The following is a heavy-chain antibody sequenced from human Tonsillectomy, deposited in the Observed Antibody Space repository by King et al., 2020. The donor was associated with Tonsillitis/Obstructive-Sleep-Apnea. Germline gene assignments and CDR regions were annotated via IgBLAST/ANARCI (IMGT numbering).Heavy chain of an antibody. Sequence: QLVESGGGVVQPGRSLRLSCAASGFTFSSYGMHWVRQAPGKGLEWVAVIWYDGSSKYYADSVKGRFTISRDNSKNTLYLQMNSLRAEDTAVYYCARDFMITFGGVIAPDAFDIWGQGTMVTVSS. CDR3: ARDFMITFGGVIAPDAFDI. CDR1: GFTFSSYG. J-gene: IGHJ3*02. V-gene: IGHV3-33*01. D-gene: IGHD3-16*02. CDR2: IWYDGSSK.